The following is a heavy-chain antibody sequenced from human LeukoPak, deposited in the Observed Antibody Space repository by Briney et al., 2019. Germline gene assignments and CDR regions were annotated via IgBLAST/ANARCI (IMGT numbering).Heavy chain of an antibody. V-gene: IGHV1-3*01. J-gene: IGHJ5*02. CDR1: GYTFTSYA. CDR2: INAGNGNT. D-gene: IGHD3-3*01. CDR3: ARIAGLYYDLWSGYKDWFDP. Sequence: ASVKVSCKASGYTFTSYAMHWVRQAPGQRLEWMGWINAGNGNTKYSQKFQGRVTITRDTSASTAYMELSSLRSEDTAVYYCARIAGLYYDLWSGYKDWFDPWGQGTLVTVSS.